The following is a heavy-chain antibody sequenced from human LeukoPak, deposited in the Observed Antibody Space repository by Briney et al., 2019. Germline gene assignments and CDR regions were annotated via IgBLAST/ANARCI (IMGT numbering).Heavy chain of an antibody. V-gene: IGHV4-59*01. CDR2: IYYSGST. J-gene: IGHJ5*02. CDR3: ARGSLYDFWSGYYWSDP. CDR1: DGSISSYY. D-gene: IGHD3-3*01. Sequence: WETLSLTCTVSDGSISSYYWSWIRQPPGKGLEWIGYIYYSGSTNYNPSLKSRVTISVDTSKNQFSLKLSSVTGADTAVYYCARGSLYDFWSGYYWSDPWGQGTLVTVSS.